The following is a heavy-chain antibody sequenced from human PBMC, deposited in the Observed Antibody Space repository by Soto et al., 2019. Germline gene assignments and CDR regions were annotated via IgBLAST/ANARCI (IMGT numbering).Heavy chain of an antibody. CDR3: ASSAVAVADYYLDL. J-gene: IGHJ2*01. V-gene: IGHV3-73*02. Sequence: EVQLVESGGGLVQPGGSLKLSCAASGFTFSGSAMHWVRQASGKGLEWVGRIRNKANNYATAYAASVKGRFTISRDDSKNPAYLQMNSLKTEDTAVYYCASSAVAVADYYLDLWGRGTLVTVSS. D-gene: IGHD6-19*01. CDR1: GFTFSGSA. CDR2: IRNKANNYAT.